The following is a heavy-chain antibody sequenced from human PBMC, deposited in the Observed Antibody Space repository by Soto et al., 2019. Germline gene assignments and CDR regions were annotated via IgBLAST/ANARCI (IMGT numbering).Heavy chain of an antibody. V-gene: IGHV4-34*01. Sequence: QVQLQQWGAGLLKPSETLSLTCAVYGGSFSGYYWSWIRQPPGKGLEWIGEINHSGSTNYNPSLKSRVTISVDTTKNQFSLKLSSVTAAYTAVYYCARGGGAARPKYRYFDLCGRGTLVTVSS. CDR3: ARGGGAARPKYRYFDL. J-gene: IGHJ2*01. D-gene: IGHD6-6*01. CDR2: INHSGST. CDR1: GGSFSGYY.